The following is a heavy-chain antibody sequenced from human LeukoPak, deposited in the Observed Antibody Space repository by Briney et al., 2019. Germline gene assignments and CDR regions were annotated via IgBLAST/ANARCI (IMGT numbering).Heavy chain of an antibody. CDR2: IYYSGST. V-gene: IGHV4-59*11. Sequence: SETLSLTCTVSGGSISSHYWSWIRQPPGKGLEWIGYIYYSGSTNYNPSLKSRVTISVDTSKNQFSLKLSSVTAADTAVYYCARVYEATLDYWGQGTLVTVSS. CDR3: ARVYEATLDY. D-gene: IGHD5/OR15-5a*01. J-gene: IGHJ4*02. CDR1: GGSISSHY.